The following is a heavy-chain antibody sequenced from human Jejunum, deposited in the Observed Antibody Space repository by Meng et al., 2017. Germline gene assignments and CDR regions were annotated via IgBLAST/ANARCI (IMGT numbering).Heavy chain of an antibody. CDR2: ISATIDHT. CDR1: GFTFSSSA. D-gene: IGHD1-26*01. V-gene: IGHV3-23*04. Sequence: QLVGSGGGLVQSGESLRLTCEASGFTFSSSAMSWVRQAPGKGLEWVSLISATIDHTYYADSAKGRFTISRDNSKNTLYLQMSSLRAEDTALYYCAKVETTTRRFDSWGQGTLVTVSS. CDR3: AKVETTTRRFDS. J-gene: IGHJ4*02.